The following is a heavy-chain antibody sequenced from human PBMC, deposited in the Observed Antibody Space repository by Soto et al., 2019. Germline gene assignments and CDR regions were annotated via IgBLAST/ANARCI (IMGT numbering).Heavy chain of an antibody. Sequence: QVQLQQWGAGLLKPSETLSLTCAVYGGSFSGYYWTWIRQPPGTGLEWIGEINHSGSTNYNPSLKSRVTTSVDPSKNQFSLKRTSVTAADTAVYYCARDKITGLFDYWGQGTLVTVSS. D-gene: IGHD2-8*02. CDR1: GGSFSGYY. V-gene: IGHV4-34*01. CDR2: INHSGST. J-gene: IGHJ4*02. CDR3: ARDKITGLFDY.